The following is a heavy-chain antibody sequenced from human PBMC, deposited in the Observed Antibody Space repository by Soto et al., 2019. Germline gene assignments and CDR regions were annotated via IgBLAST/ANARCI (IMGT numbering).Heavy chain of an antibody. J-gene: IGHJ6*02. CDR1: GYTFTSYG. D-gene: IGHD3-3*01. CDR2: ISAYNGNT. Sequence: ASVKVSCKASGYTFTSYGISWVRQAPGQGLEWMGWISAYNGNTNYAQKLQGRVTITTDTSTSTAYMELRSLISDDTAVYYCARDPPRVRITIFGVVISDYYYYGMDVWGQGTTVTISS. V-gene: IGHV1-18*01. CDR3: ARDPPRVRITIFGVVISDYYYYGMDV.